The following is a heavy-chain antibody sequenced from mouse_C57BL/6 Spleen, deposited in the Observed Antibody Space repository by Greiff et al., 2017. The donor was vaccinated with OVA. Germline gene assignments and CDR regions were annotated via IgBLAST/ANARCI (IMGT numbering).Heavy chain of an antibody. V-gene: IGHV2-9*01. Sequence: VLLVESGPGLVAPSPSLSLSCTVSGFTLTNYGVDWVRQPPGQGLEWLGVIWGGGSTNSNSELLSRVRSSKDNSKSQVYLKMSSLQTDDTAMYYCAKRGRSYALDYWGQGTTVTVSS. J-gene: IGHJ4*01. CDR3: AKRGRSYALDY. CDR1: GFTLTNYG. D-gene: IGHD1-1*01. CDR2: IWGGGST.